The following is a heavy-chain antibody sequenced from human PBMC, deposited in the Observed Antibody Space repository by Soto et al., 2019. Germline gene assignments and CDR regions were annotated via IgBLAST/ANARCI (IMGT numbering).Heavy chain of an antibody. V-gene: IGHV4-34*01. CDR1: GGSFSGYY. CDR2: INHSGST. Sequence: PSETLSLTCAVYGGSFSGYYWSWIRQPPGKGLEWIGEINHSGSTNYNPSLKSRVTISVDPSKNQFSLKLSSVTAADTAVYYCARIRLGGLPIYYYYYGMDVWGQGTTVTV. J-gene: IGHJ6*02. D-gene: IGHD3-16*01. CDR3: ARIRLGGLPIYYYYYGMDV.